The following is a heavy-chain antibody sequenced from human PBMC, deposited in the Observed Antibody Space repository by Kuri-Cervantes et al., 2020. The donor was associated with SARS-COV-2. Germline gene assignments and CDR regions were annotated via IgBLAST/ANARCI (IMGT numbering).Heavy chain of an antibody. Sequence: LRLSCSVSGGSIRSGAYYCHWIRHRPGKGLEWIGNIYYNGITYYNPSLKSRITISVDTSKNQFSLKLSSVTAADTAVYYCATDKPSYGGNGYLELWGQGTLVTVFS. J-gene: IGHJ1*01. V-gene: IGHV4-31*03. D-gene: IGHD4-23*01. CDR2: IYYNGIT. CDR1: GGSIRSGAYY. CDR3: ATDKPSYGGNGYLEL.